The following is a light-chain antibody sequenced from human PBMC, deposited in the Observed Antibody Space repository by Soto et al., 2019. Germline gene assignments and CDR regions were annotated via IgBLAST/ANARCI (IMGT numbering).Light chain of an antibody. CDR1: SSDVGGYNY. J-gene: IGLJ1*01. Sequence: QSALTQPASVSGSPGQSITISCTGTSSDVGGYNYVSWYQQHPGKAPKLMIYEVSNRPSGVSFRFSGSKSGNTASLTISGLQAEDEADYYCSSYTRRTTYVFGTGTKLTVL. V-gene: IGLV2-14*01. CDR3: SSYTRRTTYV. CDR2: EVS.